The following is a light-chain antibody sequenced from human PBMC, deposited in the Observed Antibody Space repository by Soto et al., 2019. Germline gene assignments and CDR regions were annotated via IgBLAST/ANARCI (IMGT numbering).Light chain of an antibody. CDR2: DTS. Sequence: EIVLTQSPATLSLSPGERATLSCRASQSVSSYLAWYQQRPGQAPRLLIFDTSNRATDISARFSGSGSGTDFTLTISGLEPEDFAVYYCQQRTNRPPITFGQGTRLEIK. CDR3: QQRTNRPPIT. J-gene: IGKJ5*01. V-gene: IGKV3-11*01. CDR1: QSVSSY.